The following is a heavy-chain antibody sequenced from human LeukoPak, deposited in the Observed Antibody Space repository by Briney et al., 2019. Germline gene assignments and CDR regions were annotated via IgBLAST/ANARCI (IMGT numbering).Heavy chain of an antibody. Sequence: GESLKTSCKGSGYSFTSYWIGWVRQMPGKGLEWMGIIYPGDSDTRYSPSFQGQVTISADKSISTAYLQWSSLKASDTAMYYCARPSIVGANTDAFDIWGQGTMVTVSS. D-gene: IGHD1-26*01. V-gene: IGHV5-51*01. CDR2: IYPGDSDT. CDR3: ARPSIVGANTDAFDI. CDR1: GYSFTSYW. J-gene: IGHJ3*02.